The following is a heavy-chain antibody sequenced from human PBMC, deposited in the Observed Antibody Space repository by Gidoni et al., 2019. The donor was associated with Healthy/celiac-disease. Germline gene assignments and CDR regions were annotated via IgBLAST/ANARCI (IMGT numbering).Heavy chain of an antibody. V-gene: IGHV4-34*01. J-gene: IGHJ3*02. Sequence: QVQLQQWGAGLLKPSETLSLTCAVDGGSFSGYYWSWIRQPPGKGLEWIGEINHSGSTNYNPSLKSRVTISVDTSKNQFSLKLSSVTAADTAVYYCARLRVDCSSTSCYRGDAFDIWGQGTMVTVSS. CDR3: ARLRVDCSSTSCYRGDAFDI. D-gene: IGHD2-2*02. CDR2: INHSGST. CDR1: GGSFSGYY.